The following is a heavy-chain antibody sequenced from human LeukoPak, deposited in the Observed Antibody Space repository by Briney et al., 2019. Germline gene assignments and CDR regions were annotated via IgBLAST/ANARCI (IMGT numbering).Heavy chain of an antibody. CDR2: INPSGGST. D-gene: IGHD5-12*01. Sequence: ASVKVSCKASGYTFTSYYMHWVLQAPGQGLEWMGIINPSGGSTSYAQKFQGRVTMTRDMSTSTVYMELSSLRSEDTAVYYCACTRSGYDLPNDYWGQGTLVTVSS. CDR1: GYTFTSYY. V-gene: IGHV1-46*01. CDR3: ACTRSGYDLPNDY. J-gene: IGHJ4*02.